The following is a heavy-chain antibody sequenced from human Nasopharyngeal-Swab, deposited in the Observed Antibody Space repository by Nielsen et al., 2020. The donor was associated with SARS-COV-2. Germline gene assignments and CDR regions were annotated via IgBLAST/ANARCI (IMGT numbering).Heavy chain of an antibody. D-gene: IGHD2-2*01. CDR3: AAIDLSSTSYGDWYFDL. Sequence: SVKVSCKASGFSFPSSDMQWLRQARGQGLEWIGWIVVVSGKTNYAQKFQERATISRDRSTSTAYMELSSLRSDDTAVYYCAAIDLSSTSYGDWYFDLWGRGTLVTVSS. CDR2: IVVVSGKT. J-gene: IGHJ2*01. CDR1: GFSFPSSD. V-gene: IGHV1-58*02.